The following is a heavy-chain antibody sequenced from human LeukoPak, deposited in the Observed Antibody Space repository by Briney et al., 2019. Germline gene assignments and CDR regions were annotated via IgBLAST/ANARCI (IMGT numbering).Heavy chain of an antibody. CDR3: VKVEWELRYFDY. CDR2: ISGSGGST. V-gene: IGHV3-23*01. J-gene: IGHJ4*02. Sequence: GGSLRLSCAASGFTFSSYAMSWVRQAPGKGLEWVSAISGSGGSTYYADSVKGRFTISRDNSKNTLYLQMNSLRAEDTAVYYCVKVEWELRYFDYWGQGTLVTVSS. CDR1: GFTFSSYA. D-gene: IGHD1-26*01.